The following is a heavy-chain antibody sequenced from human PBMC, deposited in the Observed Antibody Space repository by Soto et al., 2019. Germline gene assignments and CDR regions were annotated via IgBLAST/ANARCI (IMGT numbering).Heavy chain of an antibody. CDR2: ISYDGSIK. V-gene: IGHV3-30*18. J-gene: IGHJ5*02. CDR3: AKDFYGP. D-gene: IGHD4-17*01. Sequence: GGSLRLSCVASGFTFSNYGIHWVRQAPGKGLEWVAVISYDGSIKHYADSVKGRFTISRDNSKDTLYLQMNSLRPEDTAMYYCAKDFYGPWGQGTLVTVSS. CDR1: GFTFSNYG.